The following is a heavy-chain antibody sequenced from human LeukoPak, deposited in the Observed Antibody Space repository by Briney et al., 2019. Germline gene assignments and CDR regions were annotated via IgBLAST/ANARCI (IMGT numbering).Heavy chain of an antibody. V-gene: IGHV4-39*01. CDR3: ASPGSYNWFEP. CDR2: IYYSGST. CDR1: GGCISSSSYY. Sequence: SETLSLTCTVSGGCISSSSYYWGWIRQLPGKGMEWIGSIYYSGSTYYNPSLKSRVTISVDTSKNQFSLKLSSVTAADTAGYYCASPGSYNWFEPSDEGPVVTVSS. J-gene: IGHJ5*02. D-gene: IGHD3-10*01.